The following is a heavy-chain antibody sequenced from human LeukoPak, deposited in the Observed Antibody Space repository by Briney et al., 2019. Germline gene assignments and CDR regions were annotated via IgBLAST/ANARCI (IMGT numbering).Heavy chain of an antibody. J-gene: IGHJ4*02. CDR2: INHSGST. D-gene: IGHD4-17*01. Sequence: PGGSLRLSCAASGFTFSSYSMNWVRQPPGKGLEWIGEINHSGSTNYNPSLKSRVTISVDTSKNQFSLKLSSVTAADTAVYYCARSDYGDYFDYWGQGTLVTVSS. V-gene: IGHV4-34*01. CDR1: GFTFSSYS. CDR3: ARSDYGDYFDY.